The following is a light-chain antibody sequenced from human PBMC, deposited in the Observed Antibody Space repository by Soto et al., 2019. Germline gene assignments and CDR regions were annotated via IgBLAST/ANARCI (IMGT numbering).Light chain of an antibody. V-gene: IGKV1-5*01. CDR2: DAS. J-gene: IGKJ1*01. CDR1: QSISNS. CDR3: QHYSSYSRT. Sequence: DIQMSQSPSTLSASVGDRVTITCRASQSISNSLAWYQQKPGKAPKLLINDASSLERGVPSRFSGSGSGTEFTLTISSXQPDDFATYYCQHYSSYSRTFGQGTKVDIK.